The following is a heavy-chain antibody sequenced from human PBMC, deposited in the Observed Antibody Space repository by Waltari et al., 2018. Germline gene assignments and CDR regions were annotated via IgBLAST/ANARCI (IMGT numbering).Heavy chain of an antibody. J-gene: IGHJ4*02. V-gene: IGHV3-23*01. CDR3: AKGGRDWGPHFDY. CDR2: ISATADAT. CDR1: GFRFSTYA. D-gene: IGHD7-27*01. Sequence: EVQLLASGGGQVSPGGSLRLSCGTSGFRFSTYAMTWVRQSTENGLQWCSTISATADATYYAESVKGRFTVSRDQSKSTLYLQMNSLTFEDTAVYYCAKGGRDWGPHFDYWGQGIPVIVSS.